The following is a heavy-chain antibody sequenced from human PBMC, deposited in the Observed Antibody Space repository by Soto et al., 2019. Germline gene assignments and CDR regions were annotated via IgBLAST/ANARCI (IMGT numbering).Heavy chain of an antibody. CDR3: ARGGTTGTTVNYYYYYMDV. V-gene: IGHV3-74*01. Sequence: GGSLRLSCAASGFTFSSYWMHWVRQAPGKGLVWVSRINSDGSSTSYADSVKGRFTISRDNAKNTLYLQMNSLRAEDTAVYYCARGGTTGTTVNYYYYYMDVWGKGTTVTVSS. J-gene: IGHJ6*03. CDR2: INSDGSST. CDR1: GFTFSSYW. D-gene: IGHD1-1*01.